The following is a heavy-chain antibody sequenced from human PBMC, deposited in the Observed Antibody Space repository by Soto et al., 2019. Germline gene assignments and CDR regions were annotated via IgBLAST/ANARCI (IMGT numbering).Heavy chain of an antibody. CDR3: ASLAVAGTAVAFDI. CDR1: GGSFSGYY. CDR2: INHSGST. Sequence: QVQLQQWGAGLLKPSETLSLTCAVYGGSFSGYYWSWIRQPPGKGLEWIGEINHSGSTNYNPSRKSRVTISVDTSKNQFSLKLSSVTAADTAVYYCASLAVAGTAVAFDIWGQGTMVTVSS. D-gene: IGHD6-19*01. J-gene: IGHJ3*02. V-gene: IGHV4-34*01.